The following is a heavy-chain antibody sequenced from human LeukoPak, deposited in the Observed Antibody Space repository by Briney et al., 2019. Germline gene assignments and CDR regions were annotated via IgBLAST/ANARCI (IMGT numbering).Heavy chain of an antibody. D-gene: IGHD2-15*01. Sequence: GGSLRLSCAASGFSFSNYVMHWVRPAPGKGLEYVSAIMPNGETRGYANSMKGRFTISRDNSKNTLYLQMGSLRAEDMAIYYCARDRDGGFAFGIWGQGTLVTVSS. CDR3: ARDRDGGFAFGI. J-gene: IGHJ3*02. V-gene: IGHV3-64*01. CDR1: GFSFSNYV. CDR2: IMPNGETR.